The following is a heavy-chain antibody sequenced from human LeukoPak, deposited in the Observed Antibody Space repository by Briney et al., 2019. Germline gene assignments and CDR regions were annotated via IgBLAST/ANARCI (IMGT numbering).Heavy chain of an antibody. CDR2: IRPDGRKT. D-gene: IGHD1-26*01. V-gene: IGHV3-7*01. Sequence: QPGGSLRLSCAACGFTFSNYWMTWVRQAPGKGLEWVANIRPDGRKTYYVNSVKGRFTISRDNAKNSLYLQMNSLRADDTAVYFCASDPPWENDAFDIWGQGTMVTVSS. CDR3: ASDPPWENDAFDI. CDR1: GFTFSNYW. J-gene: IGHJ3*02.